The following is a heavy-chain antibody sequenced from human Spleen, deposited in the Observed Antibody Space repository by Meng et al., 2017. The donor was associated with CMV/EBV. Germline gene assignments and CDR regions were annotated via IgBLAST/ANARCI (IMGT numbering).Heavy chain of an antibody. D-gene: IGHD3-3*01. J-gene: IGHJ4*02. Sequence: SCKASGFTFSNYSMHWVRQAPGRALEWVAFIRYDGSNKYYADSVKGRFTISRDNSKNTLYLQMNSLRAEDTAVYYCAKDLEDYDFWSGPIDYWGQGTLVTVSS. CDR2: IRYDGSNK. CDR1: GFTFSNYS. CDR3: AKDLEDYDFWSGPIDY. V-gene: IGHV3-30*02.